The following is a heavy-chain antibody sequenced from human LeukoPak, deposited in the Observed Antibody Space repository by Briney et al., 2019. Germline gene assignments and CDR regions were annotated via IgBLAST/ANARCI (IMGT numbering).Heavy chain of an antibody. J-gene: IGHJ3*02. D-gene: IGHD2-15*01. CDR1: GFTFDDYA. V-gene: IGHV3-9*01. CDR3: ARDRACMSRRGGSCYSLPNAFDI. Sequence: PGGSLRLSCAASGFTFDDYAMHWVRQAPGKGLEWVSGISWNSGRINYADSVKGRFTISRDNAKNSLYLQMNSLRAEDTAVYYCARDRACMSRRGGSCYSLPNAFDIWGQGTMVTVSS. CDR2: ISWNSGRI.